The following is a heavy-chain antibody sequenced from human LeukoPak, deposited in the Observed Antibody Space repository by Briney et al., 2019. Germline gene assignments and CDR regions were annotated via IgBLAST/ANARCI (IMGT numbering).Heavy chain of an antibody. CDR2: IYYSGST. J-gene: IGHJ4*02. Sequence: PSETLSLTCTVSGGSISRHYFSWIRQSPGKGLEWIGYIYYSGSTTYNPSLKSQVTMSIDTSKSQFSLNLTSLTAADTALYFCARGETGYYFDNWGLGTLVTVSS. D-gene: IGHD3-9*01. CDR3: ARGETGYYFDN. V-gene: IGHV4-59*11. CDR1: GGSISRHY.